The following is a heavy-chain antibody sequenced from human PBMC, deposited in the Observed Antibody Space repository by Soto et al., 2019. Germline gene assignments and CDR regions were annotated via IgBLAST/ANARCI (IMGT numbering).Heavy chain of an antibody. CDR3: ARFASSGWYFDY. CDR2: INHFGTT. Sequence: QVQLPQWGAGLLRPSETLSLTCAVYGGSFSGYYWSWIRQPPGKGLQWTGKINHFGTTNYYPPLKSRVTISVDTSKNQFSLKLCSVTAADTAVYYCARFASSGWYFDYWGQGNLVIVSS. J-gene: IGHJ4*02. D-gene: IGHD6-19*01. CDR1: GGSFSGYY. V-gene: IGHV4-34*01.